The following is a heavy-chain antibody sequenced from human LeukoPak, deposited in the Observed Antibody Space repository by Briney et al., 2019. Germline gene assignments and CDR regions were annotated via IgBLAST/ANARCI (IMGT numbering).Heavy chain of an antibody. V-gene: IGHV3-33*01. J-gene: IGHJ4*02. D-gene: IGHD3-22*01. CDR1: GFTFSSYG. CDR3: ARDFSYYYDSSGYLDY. Sequence: PGRSLRLSCAASGFTFSSYGMHWVRQAPGKGLEWVAVIWCDGSNKYYADSVKGRFTISRDNSKNTLYLQMNSLRAEDTAVYYCARDFSYYYDSSGYLDYWGQGTLVTVSS. CDR2: IWCDGSNK.